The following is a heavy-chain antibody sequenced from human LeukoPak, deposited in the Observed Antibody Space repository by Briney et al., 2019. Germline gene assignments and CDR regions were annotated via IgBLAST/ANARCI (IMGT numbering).Heavy chain of an antibody. D-gene: IGHD3-16*01. CDR3: ARLYTNYFDS. CDR2: ISPNNGNT. J-gene: IGHJ4*02. CDR1: GYTFISHG. Sequence: ASVKVSCKASGYTFISHGISWVRQAPGQGLEWMGRISPNNGNTNDAQKFQGRVTMTTDTSTSTAYMELRSLRSDDTAMHYCARLYTNYFDSWGQGTLVTVSS. V-gene: IGHV1-18*04.